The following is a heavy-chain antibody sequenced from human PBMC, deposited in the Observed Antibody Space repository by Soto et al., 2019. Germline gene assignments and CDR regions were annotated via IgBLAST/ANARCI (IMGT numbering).Heavy chain of an antibody. D-gene: IGHD6-19*01. Sequence: VRLVESGGGVVQPGTSLRLSCAASGFTFSSYNMHWVRQAPGKGLEWVAIISYDGSNKNYADSVKGRFTISRDNSKNTLYLQMNSLRPEDTALFYCAKAPAGIAVFDYWGQGTLVTVSS. V-gene: IGHV3-30*18. CDR3: AKAPAGIAVFDY. CDR2: ISYDGSNK. CDR1: GFTFSSYN. J-gene: IGHJ4*02.